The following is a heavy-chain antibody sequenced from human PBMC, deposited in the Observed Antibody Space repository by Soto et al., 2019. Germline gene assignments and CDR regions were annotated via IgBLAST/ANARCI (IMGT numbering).Heavy chain of an antibody. V-gene: IGHV4-39*01. D-gene: IGHD2-2*01. CDR3: ARRPAAMTVDYYYYYMDV. J-gene: IGHJ6*03. CDR2: IYYSGST. Sequence: QLQLQESGPGLVKPSETLSLTCTVSGGSICSSSYYWGWIRQPPGKGLGWIGSIYYSGSTYYNPSLKSRVTLSVDTSKNQFSLKLSSVTAADTAVYYCARRPAAMTVDYYYYYMDVWGKRTTVTVSS. CDR1: GGSICSSSYY.